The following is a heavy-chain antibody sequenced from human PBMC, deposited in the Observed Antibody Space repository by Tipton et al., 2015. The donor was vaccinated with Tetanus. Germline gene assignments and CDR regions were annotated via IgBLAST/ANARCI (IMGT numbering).Heavy chain of an antibody. D-gene: IGHD3-10*01. CDR1: GYDFSTYW. V-gene: IGHV5-51*01. CDR3: ARHSLRAFAPWFDP. J-gene: IGHJ5*02. Sequence: QSGAEVKKPGESLKISCKASGYDFSTYWIGWVRQMPGKGPEWMGMIFPSGSDPKYSPSFQGQVTMSVDKSISTAYLQLNNLKASDTATYYCARHSLRAFAPWFDPWGQGTLVTVSS. CDR2: IFPSGSDP.